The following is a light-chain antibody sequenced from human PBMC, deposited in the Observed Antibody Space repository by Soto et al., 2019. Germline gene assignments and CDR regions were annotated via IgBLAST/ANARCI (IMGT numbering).Light chain of an antibody. V-gene: IGLV2-14*01. Sequence: QSALTQPASVSGSPGQSITISCTGTSSDVGGYNYVSWYQQHPGKAPKLMIYDVSNRPSGVSNRLSGSKSGNTASLTISGLQAEDEADYYCSSYTSSSTPRVVFGGGTQLTVL. CDR1: SSDVGGYNY. CDR2: DVS. CDR3: SSYTSSSTPRVV. J-gene: IGLJ2*01.